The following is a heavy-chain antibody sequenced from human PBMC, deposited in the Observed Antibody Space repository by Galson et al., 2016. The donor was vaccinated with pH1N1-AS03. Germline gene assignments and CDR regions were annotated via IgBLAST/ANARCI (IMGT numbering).Heavy chain of an antibody. J-gene: IGHJ4*02. D-gene: IGHD3-16*01. V-gene: IGHV3-74*01. CDR1: GFTFSSYW. CDR2: IDSDGRST. Sequence: SLRLSCAASGFTFSSYWMHWVRQAPGKGLVWVSRIDSDGRSTNYADSVKGRFTISRANAKNTLDLQMNSLRAEDTALYYCARAVDLGELGGYFDYWGQGNLVTVSS. CDR3: ARAVDLGELGGYFDY.